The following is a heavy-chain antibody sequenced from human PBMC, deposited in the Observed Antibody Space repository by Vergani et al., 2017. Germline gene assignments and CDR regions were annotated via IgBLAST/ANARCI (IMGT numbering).Heavy chain of an antibody. J-gene: IGHJ4*02. CDR2: INPNSGGT. CDR1: GYTFTGYY. CDR3: AREGQHYDILTGYLSGAFDY. D-gene: IGHD3-9*01. V-gene: IGHV1-2*04. Sequence: QVQLVQSGAEVKKPGASVKVSCKASGYTFTGYYMHWVRQAPGQGLEWMGWINPNSGGTNYAQKFQGWVTMTRDTSISTAYMELSRLRSDDTAVYYCAREGQHYDILTGYLSGAFDYWGQGTLVTASS.